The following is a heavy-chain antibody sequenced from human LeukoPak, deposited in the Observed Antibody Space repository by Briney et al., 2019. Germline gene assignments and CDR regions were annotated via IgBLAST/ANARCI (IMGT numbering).Heavy chain of an antibody. CDR1: GGSSSSSGYF. V-gene: IGHV4-39*01. J-gene: IGHJ4*02. D-gene: IGHD6-13*01. CDR3: ATGNRAWYAVGDL. Sequence: SETLSLTCTVSGGSSSSSGYFWGWIRQPPGKGLEWIGGINYSGSTYYNPSLKSRVTMSVDTSRHQFSLRVNSVTAADRAVYYCATGNRAWYAVGDLWGQGTLVTVSS. CDR2: INYSGST.